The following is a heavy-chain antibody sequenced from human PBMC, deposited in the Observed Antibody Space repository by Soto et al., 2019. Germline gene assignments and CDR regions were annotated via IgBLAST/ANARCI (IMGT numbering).Heavy chain of an antibody. J-gene: IGHJ4*02. Sequence: EVPLVESGGGLVQPGGSLRLSCAASGFTVSSNYMSWVRQAPGKGLEWVSVIYSGGSTYYADSVKGRFTISRDNSKNTLYLQMNSLRAEDTAVYYCARTNYYGSGSIVDYWGQGTLVTVSS. V-gene: IGHV3-66*01. CDR3: ARTNYYGSGSIVDY. CDR2: IYSGGST. CDR1: GFTVSSNY. D-gene: IGHD3-10*01.